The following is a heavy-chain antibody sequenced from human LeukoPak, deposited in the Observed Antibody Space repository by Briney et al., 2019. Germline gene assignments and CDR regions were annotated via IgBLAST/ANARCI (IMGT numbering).Heavy chain of an antibody. CDR1: GSTVSSNY. V-gene: IGHV3-66*01. Sequence: GGSLRLSCAASGSTVSSNYMSWVRQAPGKGLEWVSVIYSGGSTYYADSVKGRFTISRDNSKNTLYLQMNSLRAEDTAVYYCARIAVAVSGAFDIWGQGTMVTVSS. D-gene: IGHD6-19*01. CDR2: IYSGGST. J-gene: IGHJ3*02. CDR3: ARIAVAVSGAFDI.